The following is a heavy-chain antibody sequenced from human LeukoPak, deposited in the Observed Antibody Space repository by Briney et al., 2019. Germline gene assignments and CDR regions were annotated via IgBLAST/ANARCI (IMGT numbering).Heavy chain of an antibody. Sequence: GGSLRLSCAASGFIFSDYGIHWVRQAPGKGLEWVAFIRFDGSNKYYADSVKGRFTISRDNSKNTVSLQMNSLRPEDTALYYCAKDGGDSFDTFVHWGQGTLVTVSS. CDR2: IRFDGSNK. V-gene: IGHV3-30*02. D-gene: IGHD2-21*02. CDR3: AKDGGDSFDTFVH. CDR1: GFIFSDYG. J-gene: IGHJ4*02.